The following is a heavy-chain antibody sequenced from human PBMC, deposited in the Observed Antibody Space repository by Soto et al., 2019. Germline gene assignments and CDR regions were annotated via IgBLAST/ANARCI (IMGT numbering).Heavy chain of an antibody. D-gene: IGHD1-1*01. V-gene: IGHV3-23*01. Sequence: LRLSCAASGFIFSNYAMSWVRQAPGRGLEWVSAISGSGATTYYPDSVKGRFTISRDNSKNTLYLQMNNLRADDTAVYYCTKGGIPRRYNIPKVDFDYWGQGSLVTVSS. CDR3: TKGGIPRRYNIPKVDFDY. CDR1: GFIFSNYA. J-gene: IGHJ4*02. CDR2: ISGSGATT.